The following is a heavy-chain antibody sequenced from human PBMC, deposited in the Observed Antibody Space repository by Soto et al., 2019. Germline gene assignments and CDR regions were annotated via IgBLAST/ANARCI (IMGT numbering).Heavy chain of an antibody. J-gene: IGHJ4*02. CDR1: GFTFSSHY. CDR2: ISSDGNSK. Sequence: QAHLVESGGGVVQPGRSLTLSCAVSGFTFSSHYMHWVHQAPGKGLEWVALISSDGNSKYYADSVKGRFTTSRDNSKNTMYLQMNSLRVEDTAVYYCARDDEGGSDCDLGYWGQGALVTFSS. V-gene: IGHV3-30-3*01. D-gene: IGHD1-26*01. CDR3: ARDDEGGSDCDLGY.